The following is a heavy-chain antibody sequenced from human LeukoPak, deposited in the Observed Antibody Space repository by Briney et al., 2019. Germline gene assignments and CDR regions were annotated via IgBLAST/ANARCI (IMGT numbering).Heavy chain of an antibody. CDR3: ARDISGYDDAFDI. Sequence: SETLSLTCAVYGGSFSGYYWSWIRQPPGKGLEWIGEINHSGSTNYNPSLKSRVTISVDTSKNQFSLKLSSVTAADTAVYYCARDISGYDDAFDIWGQGTMVTVSS. J-gene: IGHJ3*02. V-gene: IGHV4-34*01. D-gene: IGHD5-12*01. CDR2: INHSGST. CDR1: GGSFSGYY.